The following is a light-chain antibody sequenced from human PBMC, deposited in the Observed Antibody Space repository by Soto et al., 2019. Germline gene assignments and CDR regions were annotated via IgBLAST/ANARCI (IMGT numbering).Light chain of an antibody. Sequence: QSALTQPASVSGSPGQSITISCTGTSSDLGGLYNHVSWYQQHPGKAPKLLIYDFNDRPSGVSYRFSGAKSGNTASLNISGLQAEDEDDYFCSAYSIGATHVVFVGRTKLTVL. CDR2: DFN. CDR1: SSDLGGLYNH. CDR3: SAYSIGATHVV. J-gene: IGLJ2*01. V-gene: IGLV2-14*03.